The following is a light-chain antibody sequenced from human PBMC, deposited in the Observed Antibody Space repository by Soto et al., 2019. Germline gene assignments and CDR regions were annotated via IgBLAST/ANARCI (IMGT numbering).Light chain of an antibody. J-gene: IGKJ2*01. V-gene: IGKV3-15*01. CDR1: QSISTN. CDR3: QQYNDWPRT. CDR2: GAS. Sequence: EIVMTQSPATLSVSPEESAILSCRACQSISTNLAWFQQKPGQAPRLLIYGASTRATGIPARFSGSGSGTQFTFTISSLQSEDFAVYYCQQYNDWPRTFGQGTKVEIK.